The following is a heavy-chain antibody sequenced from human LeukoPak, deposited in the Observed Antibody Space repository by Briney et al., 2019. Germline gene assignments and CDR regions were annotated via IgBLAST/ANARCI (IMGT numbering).Heavy chain of an antibody. Sequence: SVKVSCKASGGTFSSYAISWVRQAPGQGLEWMGRIIPILGIANYAQKFQGRVTITADKSTSTAYMELSSLRSEDTAVYYCARERGDLWFGNQGYFQHWGQGTLVTVSS. D-gene: IGHD3-10*01. V-gene: IGHV1-69*04. CDR3: ARERGDLWFGNQGYFQH. CDR1: GGTFSSYA. CDR2: IIPILGIA. J-gene: IGHJ1*01.